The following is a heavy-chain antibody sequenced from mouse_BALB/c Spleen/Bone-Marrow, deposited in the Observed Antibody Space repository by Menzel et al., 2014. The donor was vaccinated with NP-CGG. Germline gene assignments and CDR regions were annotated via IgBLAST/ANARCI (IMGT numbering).Heavy chain of an antibody. CDR3: AREADWNFDY. CDR2: IYPGNVNS. V-gene: IGHV1S56*01. CDR1: GYTFTNYY. Sequence: QVQLQQSGPELVKPGASVRISCKASGYTFTNYYIHWVKQMPGQGLEWIGWIYPGNVNSKYNEKFKGKATLTADKSSSTAYMQLSSLTSEDPAVYFCAREADWNFDYWGQGTPLTVSS. D-gene: IGHD2-13*01. J-gene: IGHJ2*01.